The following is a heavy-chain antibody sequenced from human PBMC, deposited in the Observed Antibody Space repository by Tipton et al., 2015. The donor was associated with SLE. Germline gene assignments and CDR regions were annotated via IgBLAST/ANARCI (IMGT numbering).Heavy chain of an antibody. CDR3: ATQIKDYGGNSGWYFDL. V-gene: IGHV4-59*12. CDR1: GFTFSSYS. CDR2: IYYSGST. J-gene: IGHJ2*01. D-gene: IGHD4-23*01. Sequence: SLRLSCAASGFTFSSYSMNWVRQAPGKGLEWIGYIYYSGSTNYNPSLKSRVTISVDTSKNQFSLKLSSVTAADTAVYYCATQIKDYGGNSGWYFDLWGRGTLVTVSS.